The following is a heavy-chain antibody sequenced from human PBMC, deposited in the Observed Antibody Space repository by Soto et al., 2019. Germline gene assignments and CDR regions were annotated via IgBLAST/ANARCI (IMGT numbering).Heavy chain of an antibody. D-gene: IGHD2-21*01. J-gene: IGHJ4*02. CDR1: GYTFTAYF. CDR3: AKEMVGGGLTAHFDN. Sequence: ASVKVSCKASGYTFTAYFIHWVRQAPGQGLEWLGWINPDSGGTKYAEKFQGRLTMTGDTSINTAYMDLSSLKTDDTAVYYCAKEMVGGGLTAHFDNWCQGPLVTVS. V-gene: IGHV1-2*02. CDR2: INPDSGGT.